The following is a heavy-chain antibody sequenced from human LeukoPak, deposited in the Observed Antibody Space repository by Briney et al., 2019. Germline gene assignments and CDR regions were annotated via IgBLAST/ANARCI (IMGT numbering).Heavy chain of an antibody. J-gene: IGHJ4*02. CDR1: GFTFSNAW. CDR2: IKSKTDGGTT. D-gene: IGHD4-17*01. V-gene: IGHV3-15*01. CDR3: TACRGYGFVY. Sequence: GGSLRLSCAASGFTFSNAWMSWVRQAPGKGLEWVGRIKSKTDGGTTDYPAPVKGRFTISRDDSRNTPYLQMNSLKTEDTAVYYCTACRGYGFVYWGQGTLVTASS.